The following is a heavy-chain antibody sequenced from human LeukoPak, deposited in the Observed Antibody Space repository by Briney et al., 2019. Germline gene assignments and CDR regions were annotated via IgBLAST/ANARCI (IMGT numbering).Heavy chain of an antibody. V-gene: IGHV4-39*01. Sequence: SETLSLTCTVSGGSISINTYYWGWIRQPPGKGLEWIGSIYYSGSTYYNPSLKSRVTISVDTSKNQFSLKLSSVTAADTAVYYCARGIAAAGTRRFDPWGQGTLVTVSS. CDR1: GGSISINTYY. J-gene: IGHJ5*02. CDR2: IYYSGST. D-gene: IGHD6-13*01. CDR3: ARGIAAAGTRRFDP.